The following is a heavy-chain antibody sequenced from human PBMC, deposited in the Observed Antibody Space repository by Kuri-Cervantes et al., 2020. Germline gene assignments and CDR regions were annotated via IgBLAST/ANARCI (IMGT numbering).Heavy chain of an antibody. CDR2: IKPDGSEK. D-gene: IGHD6-25*01. V-gene: IGHV3-7*01. CDR3: ARDRQAVYMDV. CDR1: GLTFSRYW. J-gene: IGHJ6*03. Sequence: GESLKISCGASGLTFSRYWMSWVRQAPGKGLEWVANIKPDGSEKYYVDSVKGRFSISRDNTKNSLYLEMNSLRAEDTAVYYCARDRQAVYMDVWGKGTTVTVSS.